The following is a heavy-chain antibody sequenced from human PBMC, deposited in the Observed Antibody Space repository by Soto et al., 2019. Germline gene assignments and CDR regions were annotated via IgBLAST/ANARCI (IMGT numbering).Heavy chain of an antibody. CDR3: ARERYYGMDV. V-gene: IGHV4-59*01. Sequence: SETLSLTCTVSCGSISSYYWSWIRQPPGKGLEWIGYIYYSGSSNYNPSLKSRVTISVDTSKNQSSLKLRSVTAADTAVYYCARERYYGMDVWGQGTTVTVSS. CDR1: CGSISSYY. J-gene: IGHJ6*02. CDR2: IYYSGSS.